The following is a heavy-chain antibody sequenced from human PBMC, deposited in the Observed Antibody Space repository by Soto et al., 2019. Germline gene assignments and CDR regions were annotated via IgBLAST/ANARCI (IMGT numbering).Heavy chain of an antibody. CDR1: GDTYSSYE. CDR3: AREAAPHNSGWHY. J-gene: IGHJ4*02. CDR2: IVPVYGTA. V-gene: IGHV1-69*12. Sequence: QVQLVQSGAEVKKPGSSVKVSCKASGDTYSSYEINWVRQAPGLGLEWMGGIVPVYGTANYAPKFQGRVTLIADVSTGTTYMELSSLRSEDTAVYFCAREAAPHNSGWHYWGQGTLVTVSS. D-gene: IGHD6-19*01.